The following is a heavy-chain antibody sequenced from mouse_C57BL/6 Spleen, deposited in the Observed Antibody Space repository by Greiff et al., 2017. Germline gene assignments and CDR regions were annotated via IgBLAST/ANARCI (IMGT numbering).Heavy chain of an antibody. J-gene: IGHJ4*01. CDR1: GFTFSSYA. Sequence: EVQGVESGGGLVKPGGSLKLSCAASGFTFSSYAMSWVRQTPEKRLEWVATISDGGSYTYYPDNVKGRFTISRDNAKNNLYLQMSHLKSEDTAMYYCARDLDGKAMDYWGQGTSVTVSS. V-gene: IGHV5-4*01. D-gene: IGHD1-1*01. CDR3: ARDLDGKAMDY. CDR2: ISDGGSYT.